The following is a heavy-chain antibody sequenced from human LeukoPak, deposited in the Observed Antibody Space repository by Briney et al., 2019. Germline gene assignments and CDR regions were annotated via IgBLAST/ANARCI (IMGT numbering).Heavy chain of an antibody. CDR1: GGSFSGYY. CDR3: ETYYYDSSGYYDALDI. D-gene: IGHD3-22*01. V-gene: IGHV4-34*01. CDR2: INHSGST. J-gene: IGHJ3*02. Sequence: SETLSLTCAVYGGSFSGYYWSWIRQPPGKGLEWIGEINHSGSTNYNPSLKSRVTISVDTSKNQFSLKLSSVTAADTAVYYCETYYYDSSGYYDALDIWGQGTMVTVSS.